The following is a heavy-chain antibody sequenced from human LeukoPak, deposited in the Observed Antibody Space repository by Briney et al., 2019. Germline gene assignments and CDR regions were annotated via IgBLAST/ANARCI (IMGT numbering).Heavy chain of an antibody. Sequence: GASVKVSCKAPGYTFTSYDINWVRQATGQGLEWMGWMNPNSGNTGYAQKFQGRVTTTRSTSISTAYMELSSLRSEDTAVYYCARGGYCSSTSCYAPEDNWFDPWGQGTLVTVSS. V-gene: IGHV1-8*01. D-gene: IGHD2-2*01. CDR1: GYTFTSYD. CDR3: ARGGYCSSTSCYAPEDNWFDP. J-gene: IGHJ5*02. CDR2: MNPNSGNT.